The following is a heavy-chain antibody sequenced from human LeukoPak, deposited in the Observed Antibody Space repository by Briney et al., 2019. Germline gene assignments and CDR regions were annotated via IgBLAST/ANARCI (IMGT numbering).Heavy chain of an antibody. V-gene: IGHV1-18*01. J-gene: IGHJ4*02. Sequence: ASVKVSCKASGYTFTSYGISWVRQAPGQGLEWMGWISAYNGNTNYAQKLQGRVTMTTDTSTSTAYMELNSLRSEDTAVYYCARGTMVRGVIIGFDYWGQGTLVTVSS. CDR2: ISAYNGNT. CDR1: GYTFTSYG. D-gene: IGHD3-10*01. CDR3: ARGTMVRGVIIGFDY.